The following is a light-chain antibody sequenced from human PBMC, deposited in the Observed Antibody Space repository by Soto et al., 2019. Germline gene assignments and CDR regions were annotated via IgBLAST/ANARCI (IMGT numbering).Light chain of an antibody. CDR3: SSYTSISTLV. J-gene: IGLJ1*01. CDR2: DVS. V-gene: IGLV2-14*01. Sequence: ALTQPASVSGSPGQSITISCTGTSSDVGGYNYVSWYQQHPDKVPKLMIYDVSNRPPGVSNRFSGSKSGNTASLTISGLQAEDEADYYCSSYTSISTLVFGTGTKVTVL. CDR1: SSDVGGYNY.